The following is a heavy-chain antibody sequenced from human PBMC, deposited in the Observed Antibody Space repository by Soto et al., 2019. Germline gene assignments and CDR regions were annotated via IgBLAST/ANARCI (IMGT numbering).Heavy chain of an antibody. CDR3: AKVTGDFWSGYHDDAFDI. CDR2: ISGSGGST. D-gene: IGHD3-3*01. Sequence: EVQLLESGGGLVQPGGSLRLSCAASGFTFSSYAMSWVRQAPGKGLEWVSAISGSGGSTYYADSVKGRFTISRDNSKNTLYLQMNSLRAEDTAVYYCAKVTGDFWSGYHDDAFDIWGQVTMVTVSS. J-gene: IGHJ3*02. V-gene: IGHV3-23*01. CDR1: GFTFSSYA.